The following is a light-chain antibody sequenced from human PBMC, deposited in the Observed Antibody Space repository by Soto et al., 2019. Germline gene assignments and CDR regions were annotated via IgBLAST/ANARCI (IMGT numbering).Light chain of an antibody. CDR3: QVRDMGRDCAV. CDR2: DDR. CDR1: NIGDKS. V-gene: IGLV3-21*02. Sequence: SYELTQPPSVSVAPGQTATITCGGNNIGDKSVHWYQQKPGQAPVLVVYDDRVRPSGIPERFSGSNSGGTATLTISRVEAGDEADYYCQVRDMGRDCAVFGGGTKLTVL. J-gene: IGLJ2*01.